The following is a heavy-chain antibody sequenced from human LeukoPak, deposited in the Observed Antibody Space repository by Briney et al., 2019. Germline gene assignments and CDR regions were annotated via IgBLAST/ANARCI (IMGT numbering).Heavy chain of an antibody. CDR3: ARGGRVVGFDY. CDR1: GGSFSGYY. Sequence: SETLSLTCAVYGGSFSGYYWSWIRQPPGKGLEWIGEINHSGSTNYNPSLKSRVTISVDTPKNQFSLKLSSVTAADTAVYYCARGGRVVGFDYWGQGTLVTVSS. CDR2: INHSGST. V-gene: IGHV4-34*01. J-gene: IGHJ4*02. D-gene: IGHD2-15*01.